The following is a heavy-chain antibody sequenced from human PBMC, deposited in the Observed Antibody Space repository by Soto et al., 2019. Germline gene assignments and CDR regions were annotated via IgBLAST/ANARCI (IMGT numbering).Heavy chain of an antibody. CDR2: IFSNDEK. CDR3: ARMWIAYCGGDCYTLDAFDI. Sequence: QVTLKESGPVLVKPTETLTLTCTVSGFSLSNARMGVSWIRQPPGKALEWLAHIFSNDEKSYSTSLKSRLTISNDTSKSQVVLTMTNMDPVDTATYYCARMWIAYCGGDCYTLDAFDIWGQGTMVTVSS. J-gene: IGHJ3*02. V-gene: IGHV2-26*01. CDR1: GFSLSNARMG. D-gene: IGHD2-21*02.